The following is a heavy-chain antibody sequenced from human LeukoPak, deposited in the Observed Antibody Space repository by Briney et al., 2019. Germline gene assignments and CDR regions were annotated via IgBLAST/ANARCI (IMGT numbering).Heavy chain of an antibody. J-gene: IGHJ6*04. CDR2: ISGSGGST. CDR3: ARVEKGFWSGFKMDV. D-gene: IGHD3-3*01. Sequence: GGSLRLSCAASVFTFSYYAMSWVRQAPGKGLEWVSAISGSGGSTYYADSVKGRFTISRDNDKNSLYLEMNSLRAEDTAVYFCARVEKGFWSGFKMDVWGKGTAVTVSS. V-gene: IGHV3-23*01. CDR1: VFTFSYYA.